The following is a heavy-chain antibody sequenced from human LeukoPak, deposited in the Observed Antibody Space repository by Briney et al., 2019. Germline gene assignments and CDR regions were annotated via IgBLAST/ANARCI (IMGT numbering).Heavy chain of an antibody. Sequence: SETLSLTCTVSVGSISSSTYYWGWIRQPPGKGLEWIGTIYYGGNTYYNPSLKSRFTISEKTSKNHFSFKLSSWTAAHTAVYSCARHDSSGPYNAFDIWGQGTMVTVSS. J-gene: IGHJ3*02. CDR2: IYYGGNT. CDR3: ARHDSSGPYNAFDI. CDR1: VGSISSSTYY. D-gene: IGHD6-25*01. V-gene: IGHV4-39*01.